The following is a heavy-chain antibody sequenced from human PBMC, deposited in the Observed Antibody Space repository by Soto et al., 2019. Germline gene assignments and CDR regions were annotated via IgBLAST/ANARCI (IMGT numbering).Heavy chain of an antibody. D-gene: IGHD2-21*02. CDR1: GGSISSYY. V-gene: IGHV4-59*01. CDR3: ARAYCGGDCYLDY. J-gene: IGHJ4*02. CDR2: IYYSGST. Sequence: VSGGSISSYYWSWIRQPPGKGLEWIGYIYYSGSTNYNPSLKSRVTISVDTSKNQFSLKLSSVTAADTAVYYCARAYCGGDCYLDYWGQRTLVTVSS.